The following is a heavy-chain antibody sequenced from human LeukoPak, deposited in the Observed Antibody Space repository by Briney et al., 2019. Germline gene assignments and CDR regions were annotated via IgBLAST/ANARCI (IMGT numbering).Heavy chain of an antibody. V-gene: IGHV3-74*01. J-gene: IGHJ4*02. Sequence: GGSLRLSCAASGFTFSIYSMHWVRHAPGQGLVWVSRIKGDGISTNYADSVKGRFTISRDIAKNTLYLQMNSLRAEDAAVYYCVRGNDYGGPHYWGQGTLVTVSS. CDR2: IKGDGIST. CDR1: GFTFSIYS. D-gene: IGHD4-23*01. CDR3: VRGNDYGGPHY.